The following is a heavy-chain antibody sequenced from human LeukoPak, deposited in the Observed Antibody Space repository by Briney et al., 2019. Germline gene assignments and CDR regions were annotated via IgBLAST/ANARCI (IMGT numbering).Heavy chain of an antibody. CDR2: IIPMSGTV. Sequence: VASVKVSCKASGDTLSNYAISWVRQAPGQGLEWMGGIIPMSGTVNFAHKFQGRVSIIADESTGTAFLELSGLRSEDTAVYYCATRYCGGVHYSANYCYYCGMDVWGQGTTVAVSS. D-gene: IGHD2-21*02. CDR1: GDTLSNYA. V-gene: IGHV1-69*01. CDR3: ATRYCGGVHYSANYCYYCGMDV. J-gene: IGHJ6*02.